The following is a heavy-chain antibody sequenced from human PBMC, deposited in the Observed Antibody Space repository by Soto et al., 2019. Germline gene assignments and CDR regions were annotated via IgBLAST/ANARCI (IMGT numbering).Heavy chain of an antibody. J-gene: IGHJ2*01. Sequence: GASVKVSCKTSGYTFSSYLISWVRQAPGQGLQWMGWISGYLGRREYAQRFQGRVIMTIDTSTSTAYMELTSLTSDDTAVYYCARFPGGDYVPRYLDLWGRGTLVTVSS. CDR1: GYTFSSYL. CDR2: ISGYLGRR. V-gene: IGHV1-18*01. CDR3: ARFPGGDYVPRYLDL. D-gene: IGHD4-17*01.